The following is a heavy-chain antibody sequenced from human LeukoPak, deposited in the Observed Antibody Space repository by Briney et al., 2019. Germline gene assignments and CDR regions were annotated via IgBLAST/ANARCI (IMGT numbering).Heavy chain of an antibody. V-gene: IGHV1-2*02. CDR2: INPNSGGT. J-gene: IGHJ4*02. Sequence: ASVNVSCKASGYTFTGYYMHWVRQAPGQGLEWMGWINPNSGGTNYAQKFQGRVTMTRDTSISTAYMELSRLRSDDTAVYYCARALRLGIAVAGTFGYWGQGTLVTVSS. CDR3: ARALRLGIAVAGTFGY. D-gene: IGHD6-19*01. CDR1: GYTFTGYY.